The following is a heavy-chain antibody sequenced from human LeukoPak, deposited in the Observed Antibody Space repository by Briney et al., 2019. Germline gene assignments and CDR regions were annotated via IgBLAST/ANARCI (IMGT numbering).Heavy chain of an antibody. CDR3: ARGSGAGYNYYAH. J-gene: IGHJ4*02. D-gene: IGHD5-24*01. Sequence: VASVTVSFTASRYTFTNYDINWVRQATGQGLESMGWMNPNTGNAGSSQKFPGRVTMTRDTSTNTAYMELYSLTSEDTAVYYCARGSGAGYNYYAHWGQGTLVTVSS. CDR1: RYTFTNYD. V-gene: IGHV1-8*01. CDR2: MNPNTGNA.